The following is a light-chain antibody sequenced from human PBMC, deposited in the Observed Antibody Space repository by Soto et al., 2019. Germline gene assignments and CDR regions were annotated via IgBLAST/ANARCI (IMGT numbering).Light chain of an antibody. CDR2: DAS. CDR3: QYCNTSSRT. V-gene: IGKV1-5*01. Sequence: DIQMTQSPSTLSASVGDRVTITCRASQSISNWLAWYQQQTGTAPTLLINDASRLERRVPSRFSGRGSGTEFPLTSSLLQPDDFATYYYQYCNTSSRTFGQGTNVEIK. J-gene: IGKJ1*01. CDR1: QSISNW.